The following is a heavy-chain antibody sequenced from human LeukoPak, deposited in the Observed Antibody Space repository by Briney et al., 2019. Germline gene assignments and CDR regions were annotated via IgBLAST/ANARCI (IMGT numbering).Heavy chain of an antibody. Sequence: PGGPLRLSCVASGFTLSSYWMHWVRQAPGKGLVWVSRINSDGSSRSYADSVKGRFTISRDNAKNTLYLQMNSLRVEDTAVYYCVRSYCTSTNCYGWFDPWGQGTLVTVSS. V-gene: IGHV3-74*01. CDR1: GFTLSSYW. D-gene: IGHD2-2*01. J-gene: IGHJ5*02. CDR3: VRSYCTSTNCYGWFDP. CDR2: INSDGSSR.